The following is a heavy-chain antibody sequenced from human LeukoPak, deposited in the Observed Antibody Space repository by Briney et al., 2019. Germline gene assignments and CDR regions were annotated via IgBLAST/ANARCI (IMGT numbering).Heavy chain of an antibody. Sequence: ASVKVSCKASGYTFTSYYMHWVRQAPGQGLQWVGIINPSGGSTSYAQKFQGRVTMTRDTSTSTVYMELSSLRSEDTAVYYSASSSSGWYFTPFDYWGQGTLLTVSS. V-gene: IGHV1-46*01. CDR3: ASSSSGWYFTPFDY. CDR2: INPSGGST. J-gene: IGHJ4*02. CDR1: GYTFTSYY. D-gene: IGHD6-19*01.